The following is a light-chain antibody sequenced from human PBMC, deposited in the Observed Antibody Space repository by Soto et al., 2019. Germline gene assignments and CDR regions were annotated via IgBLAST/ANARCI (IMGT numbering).Light chain of an antibody. Sequence: EVVMTQSPATLSVSPGERATLSCRASQSISSNLAWYQQKAGQAPRLLMYGASTRATGVPARFSGSGSGTEFTLTISSMQSEDFAIYYCQRYNHWPSYTFGQGTKLEIK. CDR3: QRYNHWPSYT. V-gene: IGKV3-15*01. J-gene: IGKJ2*01. CDR1: QSISSN. CDR2: GAS.